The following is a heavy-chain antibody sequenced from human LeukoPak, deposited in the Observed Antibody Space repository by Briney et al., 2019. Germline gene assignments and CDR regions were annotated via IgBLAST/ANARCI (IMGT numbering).Heavy chain of an antibody. CDR3: ATVGSSWFYDY. CDR1: GFTFSTYR. Sequence: GGSLRLSCAASGFTFSTYRMNWVRQAPGKGLEWVSYFSSSSGTMYYADSVRGRFTISRDIAKDSLYLQMNSLRAEDAAVYYCATVGSSWFYDYWGQGTLVTVSS. CDR2: FSSSSGTM. J-gene: IGHJ4*02. V-gene: IGHV3-48*01. D-gene: IGHD6-13*01.